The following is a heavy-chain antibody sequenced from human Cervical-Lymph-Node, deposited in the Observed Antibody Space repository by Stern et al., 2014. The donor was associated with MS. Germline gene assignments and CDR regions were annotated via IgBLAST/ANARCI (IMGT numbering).Heavy chain of an antibody. CDR2: ISSSSSYI. CDR3: ARDGSGSYDFDY. J-gene: IGHJ4*02. CDR1: GFTFRSYS. Sequence: EVQLVESGGGLVKPGGSLRLSCAASGFTFRSYSMNWVRQAPGKGLEWVSSISSSSSYIYYADSVKGRFTISRDNAKNSLYLQMNSLRAEDTAVYYCARDGSGSYDFDYWGQGTLVTVSS. D-gene: IGHD3-10*01. V-gene: IGHV3-21*01.